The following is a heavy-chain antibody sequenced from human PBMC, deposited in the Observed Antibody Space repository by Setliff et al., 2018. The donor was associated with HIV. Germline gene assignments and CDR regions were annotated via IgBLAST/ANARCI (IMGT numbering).Heavy chain of an antibody. V-gene: IGHV4-39*01. CDR1: GGSISSSSYY. CDR2: IYYSGST. CDR3: ARRLAARRGIIDY. J-gene: IGHJ4*02. Sequence: PSETLSLTCTVSGGSISSSSYYWGWIRQPPGKGLEWIGSIYYSGSTYYNPSLKSRVTISVDTSKNQFSLKLSSVTAAGTAVYYCARRLAARRGIIDYWGQGTLVTVSS. D-gene: IGHD6-6*01.